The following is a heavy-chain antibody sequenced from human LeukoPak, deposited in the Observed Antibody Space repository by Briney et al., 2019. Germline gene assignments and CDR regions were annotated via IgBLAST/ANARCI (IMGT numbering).Heavy chain of an antibody. J-gene: IGHJ4*02. V-gene: IGHV4-59*08. D-gene: IGHD1-1*01. Sequence: SETLSLTCTVSGGSISSNSWSWIRQPPGKGLEWIAFIYNSGSTSYNPSLKSRATISGDTSKNQFSLKLNSVTAADTAVYYCARAKPNWNPPDYWGQETLVIVSS. CDR1: GGSISSNS. CDR3: ARAKPNWNPPDY. CDR2: IYNSGST.